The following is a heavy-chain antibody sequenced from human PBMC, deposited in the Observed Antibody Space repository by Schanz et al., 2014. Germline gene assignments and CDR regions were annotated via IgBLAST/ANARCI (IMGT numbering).Heavy chain of an antibody. D-gene: IGHD3-10*01. CDR1: GFTFSSYA. Sequence: EVQLLESGGGLVQPGGSLRLSCAASGFTFSSYAMSWVRQAPGKGLEWVSAISGSGGSTYYADSVKGRFTISRDNSKNTPYLQMNSLRAEDTAVYYCAKGRFGELSAFDIWGQGTMVNVSS. CDR3: AKGRFGELSAFDI. V-gene: IGHV3-23*01. J-gene: IGHJ3*02. CDR2: ISGSGGST.